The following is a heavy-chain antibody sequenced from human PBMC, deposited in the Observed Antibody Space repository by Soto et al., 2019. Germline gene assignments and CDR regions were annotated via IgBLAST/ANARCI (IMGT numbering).Heavy chain of an antibody. CDR2: IIPIFGTA. CDR1: GGNFSSYA. V-gene: IGHV1-69*13. Sequence: SVKISCKASGGNFSSYAISWVRQAPGQGLEWMGGIIPIFGTANYAQKFQGRVTITADESTRTAYMELSSLRSEDTAVYYCARDRSNYYDSSGYPHYYYDYGMEVWGKGTKVTVSS. J-gene: IGHJ6*04. CDR3: ARDRSNYYDSSGYPHYYYDYGMEV. D-gene: IGHD3-22*01.